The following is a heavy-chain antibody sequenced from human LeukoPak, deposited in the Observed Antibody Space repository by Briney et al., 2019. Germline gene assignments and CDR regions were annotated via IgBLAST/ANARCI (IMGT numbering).Heavy chain of an antibody. J-gene: IGHJ4*02. V-gene: IGHV4-59*01. CDR3: ARVRTVIVLAATRGVYVDS. CDR2: FHHTGST. D-gene: IGHD2-15*01. CDR1: GGSITTYY. Sequence: SETLSLTCTVSGGSITTYYWAWIRQTPGRGLEWIGHFHHTGSTYYNPSLKSLFTITADTSKNQVSLKLTSVTAADTAVYYCARVRTVIVLAATRGVYVDSWGQGTLVTVSS.